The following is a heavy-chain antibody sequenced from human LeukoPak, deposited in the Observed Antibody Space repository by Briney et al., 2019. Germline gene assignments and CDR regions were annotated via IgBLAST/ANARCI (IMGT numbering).Heavy chain of an antibody. CDR1: GFTFSNSW. D-gene: IGHD3-10*01. V-gene: IGHV3-7*01. CDR3: FGSGSYSK. Sequence: GGSLRLSCAASGFTFSNSWMNWVRQALGKGLEWVANIKPDGSETHYVDSVKGRFTISRDNARNSVYLQMNSLRAEDTAGYYCFGSGSYSKWDQGTLVTVSS. CDR2: IKPDGSET. J-gene: IGHJ4*02.